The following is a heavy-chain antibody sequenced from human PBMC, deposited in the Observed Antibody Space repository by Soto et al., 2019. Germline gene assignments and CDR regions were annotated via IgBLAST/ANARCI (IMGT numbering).Heavy chain of an antibody. D-gene: IGHD1-1*01. CDR2: IGTADDT. J-gene: IGHJ4*02. CDR3: LTGPSNFDY. Sequence: GGSLRLSCEGSGLSFSGIDMHWVRQPTGKGLEWVSTIGTADDTYYAVSVEGRFTISRDKAKNSLSLEMNSLRAEDTAVYYCLTGPSNFDYWGQGTLVTVSS. CDR1: GLSFSGID. V-gene: IGHV3-13*01.